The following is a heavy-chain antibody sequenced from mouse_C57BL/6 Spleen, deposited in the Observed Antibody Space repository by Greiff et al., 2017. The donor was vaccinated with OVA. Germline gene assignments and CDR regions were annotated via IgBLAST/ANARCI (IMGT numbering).Heavy chain of an antibody. Sequence: EVQRVESGGGLVKPGGSLKLSCAASGFTFSSYVMSWVRQTPEKRLEWVATISDGGSYTYYPDNVKGRFTISRDNAKNNLYLQMSHLKSEDTAMYYCARGSMVTSPNYFAMDYWGQGTSVTVSS. CDR1: GFTFSSYV. CDR2: ISDGGSYT. D-gene: IGHD2-2*01. V-gene: IGHV5-4*01. J-gene: IGHJ4*01. CDR3: ARGSMVTSPNYFAMDY.